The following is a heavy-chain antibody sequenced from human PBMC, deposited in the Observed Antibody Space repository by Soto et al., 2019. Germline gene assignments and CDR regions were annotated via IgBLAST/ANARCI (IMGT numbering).Heavy chain of an antibody. CDR1: GGSISSSSYY. D-gene: IGHD1-1*01. J-gene: IGHJ4*02. CDR3: ARHSPGVEGTDFDY. CDR2: IYYSGST. Sequence: SETLSLTCTVSGGSISSSSYYWGWIRQPPGKGLEWIGSIYYSGSTYYNPSLKSRVTISVDTSKNQFSLKLSSVTAADTAVYYCARHSPGVEGTDFDYWGQGTLVTVSS. V-gene: IGHV4-39*01.